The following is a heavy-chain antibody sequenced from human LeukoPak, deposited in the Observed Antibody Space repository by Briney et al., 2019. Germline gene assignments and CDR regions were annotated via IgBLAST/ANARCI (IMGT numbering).Heavy chain of an antibody. J-gene: IGHJ4*02. D-gene: IGHD5-12*01. Sequence: GGSLRLSCAASGFTFSDYDMTGVRLPPAKGLEWGSVISGSRRTTYYADSVKGRLTISRDNSKNTLYLRMNSLRVEDTAVYYCARHDSQRYSWSSSFDYWGQGTLATVYS. CDR3: ARHDSQRYSWSSSFDY. V-gene: IGHV3-23*01. CDR2: ISGSRRTT. CDR1: GFTFSDYD.